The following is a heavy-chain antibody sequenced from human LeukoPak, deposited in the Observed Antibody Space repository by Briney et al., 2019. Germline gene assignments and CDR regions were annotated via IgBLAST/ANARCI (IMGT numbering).Heavy chain of an antibody. CDR3: AREGWSGYGDYYYYYMDV. Sequence: SETLSLTCTVSGGSISSYYWSWIRQPPGKGLEWIGYIYYSGSTNYNPSLKSRVTISVDTSKNQFSLKLSSVTAADTAVYYCAREGWSGYGDYYYYYMDVWGKGTTVTVSS. J-gene: IGHJ6*03. V-gene: IGHV4-59*01. D-gene: IGHD3-3*01. CDR2: IYYSGST. CDR1: GGSISSYY.